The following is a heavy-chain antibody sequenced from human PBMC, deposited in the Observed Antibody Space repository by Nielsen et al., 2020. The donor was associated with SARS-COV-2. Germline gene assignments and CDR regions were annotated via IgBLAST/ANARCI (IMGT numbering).Heavy chain of an antibody. Sequence: SLKISCAASGFTFDDYAMHWVRQAPGKGLEWVPGISWNSGSIGYADSVKGRFTISRDNAKNSLYLQMNSLRAEDTALYYCATLYSSGWYYFDYWGQGTLVTVSS. CDR2: ISWNSGSI. CDR3: ATLYSSGWYYFDY. V-gene: IGHV3-9*01. D-gene: IGHD6-19*01. CDR1: GFTFDDYA. J-gene: IGHJ4*02.